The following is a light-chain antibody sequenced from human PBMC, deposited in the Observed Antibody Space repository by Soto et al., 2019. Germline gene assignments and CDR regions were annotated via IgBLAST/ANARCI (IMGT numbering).Light chain of an antibody. CDR3: QQYNSYPWT. CDR1: KSISSG. V-gene: IGKV1-5*01. Sequence: DIQMTQSPSTLSASVGDRVTITCRASKSISSGLAWYQQKPGKAPKLLIYDASSLESGVPSKFSGSGSGTEFTLTISSLQPDDFSTYYCQQYNSYPWTFGQGTKVEIK. J-gene: IGKJ1*01. CDR2: DAS.